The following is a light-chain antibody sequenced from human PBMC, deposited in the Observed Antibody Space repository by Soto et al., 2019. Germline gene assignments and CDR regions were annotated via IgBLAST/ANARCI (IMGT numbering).Light chain of an antibody. CDR3: QQYNNWPGT. J-gene: IGKJ1*01. CDR2: GAS. Sequence: EIVMTQSPATLSVSPGERATLSYRASQSVSSNLAWYQQKPGQAPRLLIYGASTRATGIPARFSGSGSGTEFTLTISRLQSEDFAVYYCQQYNNWPGTFGQGTKVEIK. V-gene: IGKV3-15*01. CDR1: QSVSSN.